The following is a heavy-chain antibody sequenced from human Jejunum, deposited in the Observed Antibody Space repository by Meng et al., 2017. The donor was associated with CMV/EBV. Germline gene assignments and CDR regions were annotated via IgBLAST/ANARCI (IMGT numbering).Heavy chain of an antibody. J-gene: IGHJ4*02. CDR3: ARDETNIVVEPAAIPFDY. V-gene: IGHV1-18*01. D-gene: IGHD2-2*01. CDR1: TFTNYG. CDR2: ISAYDGDT. Sequence: TFTNYGISWGRQAPGRGREDMGWISAYDGDTNYAQKLQDRVTMTTDTSTSTAYMELRSLRSDDTAVYYCARDETNIVVEPAAIPFDYWGQGTLVTVSS.